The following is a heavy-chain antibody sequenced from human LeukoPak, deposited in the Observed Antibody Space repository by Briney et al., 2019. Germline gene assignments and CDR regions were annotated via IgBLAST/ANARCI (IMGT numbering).Heavy chain of an antibody. CDR1: GFSLNTRGVG. V-gene: IGHV2-5*02. J-gene: IGHJ4*02. Sequence: SGPTLVNPTQTLTLTCTFSGFSLNTRGVGVGWIRQPPGRALEWLALIYWDDDRRYSPSLNSRLTITKDTSKNQVVLTMTNMDPVDTATYFCAHRKNYYDSSVFDNWGQGTPVTVSS. D-gene: IGHD3-22*01. CDR3: AHRKNYYDSSVFDN. CDR2: IYWDDDR.